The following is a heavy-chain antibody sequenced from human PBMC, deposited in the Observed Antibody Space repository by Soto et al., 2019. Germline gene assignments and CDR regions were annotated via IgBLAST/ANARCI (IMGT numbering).Heavy chain of an antibody. J-gene: IGHJ4*02. CDR1: GGTFSSYG. D-gene: IGHD5-12*01. CDR3: ARMDIVATRPVY. CDR2: ISAYNGNT. V-gene: IGHV1-18*01. Sequence: GASVKVSCKASGGTFSSYGISWVRQAPGQGLEWMGWISAYNGNTNYAQKLQGRVTMTTDTSTSTAYMELRSLRSDDTAVYYCARMDIVATRPVYWGQGTLVTVSS.